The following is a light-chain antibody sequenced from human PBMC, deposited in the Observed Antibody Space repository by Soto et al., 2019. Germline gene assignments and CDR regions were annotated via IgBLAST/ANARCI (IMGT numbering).Light chain of an antibody. CDR1: SRDVGSYNL. CDR2: GVS. J-gene: IGLJ1*01. CDR3: CSYGGSTTYV. Sequence: SVLAQPASVAGAPGQSIPISCTGTSRDVGSYNLVSWYQQHPGKAPKLLIYGVSQRPSGLPNRFSGSKFGNTASLTISGLQAEDFADYYCCSYGGSTTYVCGTGTEVTDL. V-gene: IGLV2-23*02.